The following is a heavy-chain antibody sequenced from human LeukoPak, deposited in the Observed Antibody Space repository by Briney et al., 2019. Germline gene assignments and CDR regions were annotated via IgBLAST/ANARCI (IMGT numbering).Heavy chain of an antibody. CDR2: IKQDGSEK. Sequence: PGGSLRLSCVASGFTFSSRDWMTWVRQAPGKGLEWVANIKQDGSEKNYVDSVKGRFTISRDNAKNSVDLQMNSLRAEDTAVYYCARDGAYYDFWSAACYYYYMDVWGKGTTVTVSS. D-gene: IGHD3-3*01. CDR3: ARDGAYYDFWSAACYYYYMDV. V-gene: IGHV3-7*01. J-gene: IGHJ6*03. CDR1: GFTFSSRDW.